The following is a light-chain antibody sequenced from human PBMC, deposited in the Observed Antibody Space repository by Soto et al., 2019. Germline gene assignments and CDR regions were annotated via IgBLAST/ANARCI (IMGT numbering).Light chain of an antibody. J-gene: IGKJ1*01. V-gene: IGKV1-5*01. CDR1: QTISGW. Sequence: DIQMTQSPSTLSASVGDRVTITCRASQTISGWVAWYQQKPGQAPKLLIYDVSGLETGVPSRFSGSGSGTEFTLTISSLQPDDFATYSCHQYNTFSTFGQGTKVAIQ. CDR3: HQYNTFST. CDR2: DVS.